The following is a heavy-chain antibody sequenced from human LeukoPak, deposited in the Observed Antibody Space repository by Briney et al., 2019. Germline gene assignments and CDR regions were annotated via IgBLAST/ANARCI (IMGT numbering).Heavy chain of an antibody. V-gene: IGHV5-51*01. CDR2: IYPGDSDT. CDR1: GYSFTSYW. J-gene: IGHJ4*02. CDR3: ARLMRGEYYDYVWGSYRYPTYDY. D-gene: IGHD3-16*02. Sequence: GESLKISCKGSGYSFTSYWIGWVRQMPGKGLEWMGIIYPGDSDTRYSPSFQGQVTISADKSISTAYLQWSSLKASDTAMYYCARLMRGEYYDYVWGSYRYPTYDYWGQGTLVTVSS.